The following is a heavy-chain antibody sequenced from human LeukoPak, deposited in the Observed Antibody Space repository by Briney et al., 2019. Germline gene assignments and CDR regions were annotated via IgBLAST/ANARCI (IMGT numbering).Heavy chain of an antibody. Sequence: SVKVSCKASGGTFSSYGISWVRQAPGQGLEWMGGIIPIFDTSNYAQKFQGRVTITANESTNTAYMELSGLRSEDTAVYYCAREEGGRGYNYTGYLAYYYYYGMDVWGKGTTVTVSS. J-gene: IGHJ6*04. V-gene: IGHV1-69*13. CDR3: AREEGGRGYNYTGYLAYYYYYGMDV. D-gene: IGHD5-18*01. CDR1: GGTFSSYG. CDR2: IIPIFDTS.